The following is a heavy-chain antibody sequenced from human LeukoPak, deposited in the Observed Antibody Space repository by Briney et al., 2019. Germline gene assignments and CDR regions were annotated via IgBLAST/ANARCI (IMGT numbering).Heavy chain of an antibody. V-gene: IGHV3-30*01. D-gene: IGHD1-14*01. J-gene: IGHJ4*02. CDR3: AGNPNRSYFDH. CDR1: GFAFSTYS. CDR2: ISSDGSNE. Sequence: GGSLRLSCAASGFAFSTYSMHWVRQAPGKGLEWLALISSDGSNENFADSVKGRFTISRDNSKNTLYLQMNSLRSEDTAIYYCAGNPNRSYFDHWGQGTLVTVSS.